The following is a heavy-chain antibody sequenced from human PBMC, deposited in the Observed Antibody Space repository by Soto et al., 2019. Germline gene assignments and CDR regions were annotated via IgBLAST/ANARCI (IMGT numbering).Heavy chain of an antibody. CDR1: GFSLSNARMG. CDR2: IFSNDEK. V-gene: IGHV2-26*01. J-gene: IGHJ5*02. Sequence: QVTLKESGPVLVKPTETLTLTCTVSGFSLSNARMGVSWIRQPPGKALEWLAHIFSNDEKSYRTSLKSRLTISKDTSKSQVVLTMTNMDPVDTATYYCARILIGFGELLPYNWFDPWGQGTLVTVSS. D-gene: IGHD3-10*01. CDR3: ARILIGFGELLPYNWFDP.